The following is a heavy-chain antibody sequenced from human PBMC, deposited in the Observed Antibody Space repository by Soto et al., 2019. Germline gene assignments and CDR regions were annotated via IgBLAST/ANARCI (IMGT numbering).Heavy chain of an antibody. CDR1: GYTFTSYY. J-gene: IGHJ6*02. Sequence: ASVKVSCKASGYTFTSYYMHWVRQAPGQGLEWMGIINPSGGSTSYAQKFQGRVAMTRDTSTSTVYMELSSLRSEDTAVYYCARDWVVRGLLWFGESAGYGMDVWGQGTTVTVSS. CDR3: ARDWVVRGLLWFGESAGYGMDV. D-gene: IGHD3-10*01. V-gene: IGHV1-46*01. CDR2: INPSGGST.